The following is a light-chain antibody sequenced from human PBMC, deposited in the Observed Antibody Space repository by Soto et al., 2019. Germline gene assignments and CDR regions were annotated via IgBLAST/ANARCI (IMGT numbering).Light chain of an antibody. Sequence: QSVLTQAPSASATPGQSVTISCSGRSSNIGSNTVNWYQQFPGTAPKHLIYSDDQRPSGAPDRFSGSRSGTSASLAIRALQSEDEADYYCATWDDSLNGAVFGGGTKLTVL. V-gene: IGLV1-44*01. CDR3: ATWDDSLNGAV. CDR1: SSNIGSNT. J-gene: IGLJ2*01. CDR2: SDD.